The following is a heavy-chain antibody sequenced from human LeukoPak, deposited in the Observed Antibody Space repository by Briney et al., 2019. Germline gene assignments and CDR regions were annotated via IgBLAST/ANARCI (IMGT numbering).Heavy chain of an antibody. D-gene: IGHD5-18*01. CDR1: GASISSYY. J-gene: IGHJ4*02. CDR3: ARDLAGGYSYGYYFDY. Sequence: SETLSLTCIVSGASISSYYWGWVRQPPGTGLEWIGYIYYSGSTNYNPSLKSRVTISVDTSKNQFSPQLNSVTPEDTAVYYCARDLAGGYSYGYYFDYWGQGTLVTVSS. CDR2: IYYSGST. V-gene: IGHV4-59*12.